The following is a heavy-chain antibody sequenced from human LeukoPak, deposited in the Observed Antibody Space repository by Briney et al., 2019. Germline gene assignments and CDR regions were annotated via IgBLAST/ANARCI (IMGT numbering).Heavy chain of an antibody. CDR1: GGTFSSYA. D-gene: IGHD4-17*01. CDR3: ARGSDYGDFDY. Sequence: SVTVSCTSSGGTFSSYAISWVRQAPGQGLEWMGGIIPIFGTANYAQKFQGRVTITADESTSTAYMELSSLRSEDTAVYYCARGSDYGDFDYWGQGTLVTVSS. CDR2: IIPIFGTA. V-gene: IGHV1-69*01. J-gene: IGHJ4*02.